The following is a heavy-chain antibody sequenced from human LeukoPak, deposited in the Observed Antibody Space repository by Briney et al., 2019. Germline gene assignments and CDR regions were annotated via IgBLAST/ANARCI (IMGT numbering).Heavy chain of an antibody. CDR2: ISSSGSTI. V-gene: IGHV3-48*03. CDR3: ARESGYDILTGYYSLVDY. Sequence: GGSLRLSCAASGFTFSSYEMNWLRQAPGQGLEWGSYISSSGSTIYYADSVKGRFAISRDNAKNSLYLQMNSLRAEDTAVYYCARESGYDILTGYYSLVDYWGQGTLVTVSS. CDR1: GFTFSSYE. D-gene: IGHD3-9*01. J-gene: IGHJ4*02.